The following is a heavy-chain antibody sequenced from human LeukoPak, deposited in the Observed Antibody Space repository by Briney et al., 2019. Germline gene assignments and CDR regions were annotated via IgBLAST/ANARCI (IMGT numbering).Heavy chain of an antibody. V-gene: IGHV3-30*02. J-gene: IGHJ4*02. CDR2: IRYDGSNK. CDR3: AKVGGGYQYLGFDY. Sequence: PGGSLRLSCAASGFTFSSYGMHWVRQAPGKGLEWVAFIRYDGSNKYYADSVKGRFTISRDNSKNALYLQMNSLRPEDTAVYYCAKVGGGYQYLGFDYWGQGTLVTVSS. D-gene: IGHD1-26*01. CDR1: GFTFSSYG.